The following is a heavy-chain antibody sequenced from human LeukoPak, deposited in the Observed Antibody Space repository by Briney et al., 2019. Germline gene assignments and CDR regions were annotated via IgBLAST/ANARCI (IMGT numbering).Heavy chain of an antibody. Sequence: EGSLRLSCAASGFTFSSHWMSWVRQTPGKGLEWVANIKKDGSEKYYVDAVKGRFTISRDNAKTSLYLQMNSLRAEDTAVYYCARDLSGIAGYTYGRGIDYWGQGTLVTVSS. V-gene: IGHV3-7*01. D-gene: IGHD5-18*01. J-gene: IGHJ4*02. CDR2: IKKDGSEK. CDR1: GFTFSSHW. CDR3: ARDLSGIAGYTYGRGIDY.